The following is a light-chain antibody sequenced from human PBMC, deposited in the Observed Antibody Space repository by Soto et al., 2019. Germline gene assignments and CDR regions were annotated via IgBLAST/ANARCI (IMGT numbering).Light chain of an antibody. Sequence: DIQMTQSPSSLSASVGDRVTITCRASQSISSWLAWYQQKPGKAPKLLIFDAFSLESGVPSRFSGSRSVTEFTLTISSLQPDDYATSYCQQYNSYSPLTFGGGTKVEIK. J-gene: IGKJ4*01. CDR3: QQYNSYSPLT. CDR2: DAF. CDR1: QSISSW. V-gene: IGKV1-5*01.